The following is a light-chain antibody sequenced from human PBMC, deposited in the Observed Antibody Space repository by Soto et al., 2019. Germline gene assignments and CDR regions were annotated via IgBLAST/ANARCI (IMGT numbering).Light chain of an antibody. J-gene: IGLJ1*01. V-gene: IGLV2-14*01. CDR2: QVT. CDR1: GSDIAGYNY. Sequence: QSALSQPASVSVSPGQSITISCTGTGSDIAGYNYVSWFQQHPGKAPKLMMYQVTIRPSGVSNRFSGAKSGNTASLTISGLQAEDEADYYCSSYTDSSNYVFGTGTKVTVL. CDR3: SSYTDSSNYV.